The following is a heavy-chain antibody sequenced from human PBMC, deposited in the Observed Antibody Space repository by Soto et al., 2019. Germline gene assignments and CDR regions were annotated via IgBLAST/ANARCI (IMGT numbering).Heavy chain of an antibody. CDR2: ISGSGIST. CDR3: AKNSEGSAYSSFDY. J-gene: IGHJ4*02. CDR1: GLTFSSYA. Sequence: EVQLLESGGGLVQPGGSLRLSCAASGLTFSSYAMSWVRQAPGKGLECVSGISGSGISTYYADSVKGRFTISRDNSKNTLYLQMNSLRAEDTAVYYCAKNSEGSAYSSFDYWGQGTLVTVSS. V-gene: IGHV3-23*01. D-gene: IGHD3-22*01.